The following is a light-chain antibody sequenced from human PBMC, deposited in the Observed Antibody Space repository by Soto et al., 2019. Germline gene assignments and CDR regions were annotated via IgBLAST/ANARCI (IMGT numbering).Light chain of an antibody. CDR2: DVD. Sequence: QSALTQPASVSGSPGQSITISCTGTSSDVGSYNYVSWYQQHPGKAPKLMIYDVDNRPSGVSNRFSGSKSGNTASLTISGLQAEDEADYYCSSYTTNSTRYVFGTGTKVTDL. J-gene: IGLJ1*01. CDR3: SSYTTNSTRYV. CDR1: SSDVGSYNY. V-gene: IGLV2-14*01.